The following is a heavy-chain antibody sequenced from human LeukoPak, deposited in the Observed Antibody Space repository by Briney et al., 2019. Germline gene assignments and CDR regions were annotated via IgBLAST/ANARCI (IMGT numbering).Heavy chain of an antibody. CDR2: IRYDESNQ. D-gene: IGHD6-19*01. V-gene: IGHV3-30*02. CDR3: AKDIAVAGTMMSGGDY. CDR1: GFTFSSYG. Sequence: GVCLRLSCAAFGFTFSSYGMHWVRQVPGKGLEWVRFIRYDESNQYYADSVKGQFTISRDNSKNTLYLQMNSLRPEDTAVYYCAKDIAVAGTMMSGGDYWGQGTLVTVSS. J-gene: IGHJ4*02.